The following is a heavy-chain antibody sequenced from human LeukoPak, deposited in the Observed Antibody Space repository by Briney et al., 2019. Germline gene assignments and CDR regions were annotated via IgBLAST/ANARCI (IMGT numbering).Heavy chain of an antibody. V-gene: IGHV3-21*01. CDR1: GFTFSSYS. CDR2: ISSSSYI. Sequence: GGSLRLPCAASGFTFSSYSMNWVRQAPGKGLEWVSSISSSSYIYYADSVKGRFTISRDNAKNSLYLQMNSLRAEDTAVYYCARENSGSYLNWFDPWGQGTLVTVSS. J-gene: IGHJ5*02. CDR3: ARENSGSYLNWFDP. D-gene: IGHD1-26*01.